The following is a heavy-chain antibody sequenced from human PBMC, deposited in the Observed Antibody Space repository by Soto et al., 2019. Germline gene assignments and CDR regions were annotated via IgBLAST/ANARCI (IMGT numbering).Heavy chain of an antibody. CDR2: IIPILGIA. Sequence: QVQLVQSGAEVKKPGSSVKVSCKASGGTFSSYSFTWVRQAPGQGLEWMGRIIPILGIANYAQNFQGRVTINADKSTSTAYMELSSLSSEDTAVYYCATDKDSTYDYWGQGTLVTVSS. V-gene: IGHV1-69*08. D-gene: IGHD4-4*01. CDR1: GGTFSSYS. J-gene: IGHJ4*02. CDR3: ATDKDSTYDY.